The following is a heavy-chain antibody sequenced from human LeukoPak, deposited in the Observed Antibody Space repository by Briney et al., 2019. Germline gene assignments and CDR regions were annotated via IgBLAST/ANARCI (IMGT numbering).Heavy chain of an antibody. CDR3: ARDLSGMDV. CDR1: GFTFSSYG. J-gene: IGHJ6*02. V-gene: IGHV3-33*01. D-gene: IGHD3-9*01. Sequence: PGGSLRLSCAASGFTFSSYGMHWVRQAPGKGLERVAVIWYDGSNKYYADSVKGRFTISRDNSKNTLYLQMNSLRAEDTAVYYCARDLSGMDVWGQGTTVTVSS. CDR2: IWYDGSNK.